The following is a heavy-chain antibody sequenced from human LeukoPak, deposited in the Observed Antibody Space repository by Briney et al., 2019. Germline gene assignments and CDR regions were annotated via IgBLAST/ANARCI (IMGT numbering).Heavy chain of an antibody. V-gene: IGHV3-53*01. J-gene: IGHJ5*02. CDR2: IYSGGST. Sequence: GGSLRLSCAASGFTVSSNYMSWVRQAPGKGLEWVSVIYSGGSTYYADSVKGRFTISRDNSKNTLYLQMNSLRTEDTAVYYCARESYDSSGGNWFDPWGQGTLVTVSS. D-gene: IGHD3-22*01. CDR1: GFTVSSNY. CDR3: ARESYDSSGGNWFDP.